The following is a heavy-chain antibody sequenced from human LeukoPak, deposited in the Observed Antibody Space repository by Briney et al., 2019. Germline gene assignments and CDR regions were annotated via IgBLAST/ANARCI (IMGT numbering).Heavy chain of an antibody. CDR1: GFTFSSYG. Sequence: GGSLRLSCAASGFTFSSYGMHWVRQAPGKGLEWVAFIRYDGSNKYYADSVKGRFTISRDNSKNTLYLQMNSLRAGDTAVYYCAKDHVGGAHAFDIWGQGTMVTVSS. CDR2: IRYDGSNK. V-gene: IGHV3-30*02. J-gene: IGHJ3*02. CDR3: AKDHVGGAHAFDI. D-gene: IGHD3-3*01.